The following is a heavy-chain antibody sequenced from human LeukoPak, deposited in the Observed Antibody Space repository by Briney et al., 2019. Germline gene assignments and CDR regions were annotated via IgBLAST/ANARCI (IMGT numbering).Heavy chain of an antibody. J-gene: IGHJ3*02. CDR1: GFTFSNYS. D-gene: IGHD3-22*01. Sequence: GGSLRLSCAASGFTFSNYSMNWVRQAPGKGLEWVSSISSSSSYIYYADSVKGRFTISRDNAKNSLYLQMNSLRAEDTAVYYCAREKRRYYDSSGPSAFDIWGQGTMVTVSS. CDR3: AREKRRYYDSSGPSAFDI. CDR2: ISSSSSYI. V-gene: IGHV3-21*01.